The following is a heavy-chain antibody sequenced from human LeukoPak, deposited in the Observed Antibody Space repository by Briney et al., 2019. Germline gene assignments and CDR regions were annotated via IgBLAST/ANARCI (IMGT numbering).Heavy chain of an antibody. J-gene: IGHJ6*02. CDR1: GYTFTNNY. D-gene: IGHD2-15*01. Sequence: ASVKVSCKASGYTFTNNYLHWVRQAPGQGLEWMGMIYPRDGSTNYAQKFQGRVTMTRDTSTSTVYMELSSLRSEDTAVYYCARSIVVVVAATPDGMDVWGQGTTVTVSS. CDR2: IYPRDGST. CDR3: ARSIVVVVAATPDGMDV. V-gene: IGHV1-46*01.